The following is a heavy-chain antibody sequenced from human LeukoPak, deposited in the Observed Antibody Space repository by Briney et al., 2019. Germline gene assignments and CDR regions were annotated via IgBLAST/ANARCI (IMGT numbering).Heavy chain of an antibody. Sequence: GGSLRLSCAASGFTFSVYYMFWVRQAPGKGLVWVSSISPDATNSKYADFVEGRFTISRDNAKNTLYLQLNSLRVEDAAVYYCATGYRSAYSWDSWGQGTLVTVSS. CDR1: GFTFSVYY. D-gene: IGHD5-12*01. CDR2: ISPDATNS. V-gene: IGHV3-74*03. J-gene: IGHJ4*02. CDR3: ATGYRSAYSWDS.